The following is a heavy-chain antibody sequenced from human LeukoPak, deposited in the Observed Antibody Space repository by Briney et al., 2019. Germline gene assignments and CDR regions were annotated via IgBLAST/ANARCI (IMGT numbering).Heavy chain of an antibody. CDR2: ISSSGSTI. D-gene: IGHD3-10*01. V-gene: IGHV3-48*03. Sequence: PGGSLRLSCAASGFTFSSYEMNWVRQAPGKGLEWVSYISSSGSTIYYADSVKGRFTISRDNAKNSLYLQMNSLRAEDTAVYYCARETMVRGGAFDIWGQGTMVTVSS. J-gene: IGHJ3*02. CDR3: ARETMVRGGAFDI. CDR1: GFTFSSYE.